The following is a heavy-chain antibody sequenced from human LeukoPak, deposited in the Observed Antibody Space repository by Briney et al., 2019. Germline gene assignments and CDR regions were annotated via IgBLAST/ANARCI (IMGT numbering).Heavy chain of an antibody. D-gene: IGHD6-19*01. Sequence: GASVKVSCKASGDSFTCYYMHWMRQAPGQGLEWMGWINPNSGGTNYAQKFQGRVTMTRDTSISTAYMELSRLRSDDTAVFYCARGDRSAWYLTHDYWGQGTLVTVSS. CDR2: INPNSGGT. J-gene: IGHJ4*02. CDR3: ARGDRSAWYLTHDY. CDR1: GDSFTCYY. V-gene: IGHV1-2*02.